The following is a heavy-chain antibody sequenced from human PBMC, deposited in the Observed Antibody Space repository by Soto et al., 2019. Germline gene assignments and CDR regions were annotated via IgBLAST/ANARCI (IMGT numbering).Heavy chain of an antibody. Sequence: HPGGSLRLSCAASGFTFSSYAMSWVRQAPGKGLEWVSAISGSGGSTYYADSVKGRFTISRDNSKNTLYLQMNSLRAEDTAVYYCAKEKLGGSGSYYNKYYYYGMDVWGQGTTVTVSS. J-gene: IGHJ6*02. V-gene: IGHV3-23*01. CDR1: GFTFSSYA. CDR2: ISGSGGST. D-gene: IGHD3-10*01. CDR3: AKEKLGGSGSYYNKYYYYGMDV.